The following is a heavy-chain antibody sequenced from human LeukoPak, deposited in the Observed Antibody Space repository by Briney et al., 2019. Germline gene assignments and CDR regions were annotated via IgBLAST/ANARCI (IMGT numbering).Heavy chain of an antibody. CDR3: AKRISPVAGYFDY. Sequence: SETLSLTCAVYGGSFSGYYWSWIRQPPGKGLEWIGETNHSGSTNYNSSLKSRVTISVDTSKNQFSLKLSSVTAADTAVYYCAKRISPVAGYFDYWGQGTLVTVSS. J-gene: IGHJ4*02. D-gene: IGHD6-19*01. CDR1: GGSFSGYY. V-gene: IGHV4-34*01. CDR2: TNHSGST.